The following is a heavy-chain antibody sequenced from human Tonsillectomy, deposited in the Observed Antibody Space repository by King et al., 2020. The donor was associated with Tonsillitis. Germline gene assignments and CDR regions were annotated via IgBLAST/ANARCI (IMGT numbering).Heavy chain of an antibody. Sequence: VQLVESGGGLVQPGGSLRLSCAASGFTFSIYSMNWVRQAPGKGLEWVSYISSSGSTIYYADSVKGRFTISRDNAKNSLYLQMNSLRAEDTAVYYCARALYSSSWYSTFDYWGQGTLVTVSS. CDR2: ISSSGSTI. CDR1: GFTFSIYS. J-gene: IGHJ4*02. CDR3: ARALYSSSWYSTFDY. D-gene: IGHD6-13*01. V-gene: IGHV3-48*04.